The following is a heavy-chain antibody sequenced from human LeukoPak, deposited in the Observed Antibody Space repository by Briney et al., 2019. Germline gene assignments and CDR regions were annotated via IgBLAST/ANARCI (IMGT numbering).Heavy chain of an antibody. CDR2: IYYSGST. CDR1: GGSISSSSYY. V-gene: IGHV4-39*01. J-gene: IGHJ4*02. CDR3: ARHRAGGGSNWLTPFDY. Sequence: SETLSLTCTVSGGSISSSSYYWGWIRQPPGKGLEWIGSIYYSGSTYYNPSLKSRVTISVDTSKNQFSLKLSSVTAADTAVYYCARHRAGGGSNWLTPFDYWGQGMLVTVSS. D-gene: IGHD6-13*01.